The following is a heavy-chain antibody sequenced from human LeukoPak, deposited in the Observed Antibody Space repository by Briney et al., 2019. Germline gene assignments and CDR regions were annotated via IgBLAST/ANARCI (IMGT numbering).Heavy chain of an antibody. CDR3: ARGTVGYCRSTNCHSDY. CDR1: GGSISSYY. Sequence: SETLSLTCTVSGGSISSYYWSWIRQPPGKGLEWMGYIYYSGCTNYNPSLKSRVTISVASSKNQFTLKLNSVTAADTAVYYCARGTVGYCRSTNCHSDYWGQGTLVTVSS. V-gene: IGHV4-59*01. J-gene: IGHJ4*02. CDR2: IYYSGCT. D-gene: IGHD2-2*01.